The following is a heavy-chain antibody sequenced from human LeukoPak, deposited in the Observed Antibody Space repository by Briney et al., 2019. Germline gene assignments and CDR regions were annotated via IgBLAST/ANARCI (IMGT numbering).Heavy chain of an antibody. V-gene: IGHV4-59*08. Sequence: SETLSLTCTVSGGSLSSYYWSWIRQPPGKGLEWIGYIYYSGSTNYNPSLKSQVTISVDTSKNQFSLKLNSVTAADTAVYYCARHPSAVAGKTFDYWGQGTLVTVSS. CDR2: IYYSGST. CDR1: GGSLSSYY. CDR3: ARHPSAVAGKTFDY. J-gene: IGHJ4*02. D-gene: IGHD6-19*01.